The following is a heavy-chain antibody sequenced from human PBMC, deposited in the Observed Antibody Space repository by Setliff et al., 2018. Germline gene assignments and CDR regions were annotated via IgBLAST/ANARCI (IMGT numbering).Heavy chain of an antibody. V-gene: IGHV1-69*13. D-gene: IGHD4-17*01. J-gene: IGHJ5*02. CDR2: FIPSFGTA. CDR3: ARDSYGDNLPYNWFAP. Sequence: SVKVSCKASGGTFSSKAISWVRQAPGQGLEWMGGFIPSFGTANYAQKFQGRLTITADESTSTAYMELNSLRSEDTAIYYCARDSYGDNLPYNWFAPWGQGTRGTAPQ. CDR1: GGTFSSKA.